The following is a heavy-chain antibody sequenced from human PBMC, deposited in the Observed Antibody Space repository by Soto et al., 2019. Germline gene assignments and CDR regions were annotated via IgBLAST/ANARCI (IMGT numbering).Heavy chain of an antibody. CDR1: GGSISTYY. D-gene: IGHD2-15*01. CDR2: IHYSGGT. J-gene: IGHJ4*02. CDR3: ARGLGYCSGDSCYSGGPLDY. V-gene: IGHV4-59*01. Sequence: SETLSLTCIVSGGSISTYYWNWIRQPPGKGLEWIGYIHYSGGTNYNPSLKSRVTISVDTSKIQFSLKLSSVTAADTAVDYCARGLGYCSGDSCYSGGPLDYWGQGTLVTVSS.